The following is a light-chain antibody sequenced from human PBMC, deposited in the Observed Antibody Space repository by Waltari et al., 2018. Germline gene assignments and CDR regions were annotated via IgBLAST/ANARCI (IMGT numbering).Light chain of an antibody. V-gene: IGKV3-11*01. CDR2: DAS. Sequence: EIVLTQSPATLSLSPGERATLSCRASQSVDTYLAWYQHKPGQVPRLLIYDASNRATGIPARFSGSGSGADFTLSISSLEPEDFAVYYCHQRSNWPLTFGGGTKVEIK. J-gene: IGKJ4*01. CDR3: HQRSNWPLT. CDR1: QSVDTY.